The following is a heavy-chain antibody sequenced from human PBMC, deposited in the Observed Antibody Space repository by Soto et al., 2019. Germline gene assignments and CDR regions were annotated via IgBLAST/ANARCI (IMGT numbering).Heavy chain of an antibody. CDR3: ARVSDDYGDYYFDY. J-gene: IGHJ4*02. D-gene: IGHD4-17*01. CDR1: GFTFSSYG. V-gene: IGHV3-33*01. Sequence: QVQLVESGGGVVQPGRSLRLSCAASGFTFSSYGMHWVRQAPGKGLEWVAVIWYDGSNKYYADSVKGRFNISRDNSKNTLYLQMNSLRAEDTAVYYCARVSDDYGDYYFDYWGQGTLVTVSS. CDR2: IWYDGSNK.